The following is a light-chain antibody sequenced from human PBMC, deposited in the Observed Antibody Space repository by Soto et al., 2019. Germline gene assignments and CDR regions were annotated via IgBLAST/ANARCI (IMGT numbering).Light chain of an antibody. J-gene: IGKJ3*01. CDR3: QQLNSYPVT. Sequence: IQLTQSPSSLSASPGDRVTITCRASQGISSYLVWYQQKPGKAPKLLIYAASTLQSGVPSRFSGSGSGTDFTLTISSLQHEDFATYYCQQLNSYPVTFGPGTKVDIK. CDR2: AAS. CDR1: QGISSY. V-gene: IGKV1-9*01.